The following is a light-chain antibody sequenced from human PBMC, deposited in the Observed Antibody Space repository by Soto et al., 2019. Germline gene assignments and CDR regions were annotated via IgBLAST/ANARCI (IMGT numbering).Light chain of an antibody. CDR1: QSVSIND. V-gene: IGKV3-20*01. CDR2: GAS. Sequence: EIVLKQSPGTLSLSTGERATLSCRASQSVSINDLAWYQQKPGQAPRLLIYGASIRATGIPDRFSGSGSGTDITLTISRLESEDFAVSYCQHYGRSSWTFGQGTKVDI. J-gene: IGKJ1*01. CDR3: QHYGRSSWT.